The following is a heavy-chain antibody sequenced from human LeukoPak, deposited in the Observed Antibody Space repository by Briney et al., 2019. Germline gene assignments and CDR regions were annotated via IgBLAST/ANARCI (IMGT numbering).Heavy chain of an antibody. CDR2: ISSSSSYI. J-gene: IGHJ4*02. V-gene: IGHV3-21*01. Sequence: GGSLRLSCAASGFTFSSYSMNWVRQAPGKGLEWVSSISSSSSYIYYADSVKGRFTISRGNAKNSLYLQMNSLRAEDTAVYYCARGYCSSTSCYYFDYWGQGTLVTVSS. CDR3: ARGYCSSTSCYYFDY. CDR1: GFTFSSYS. D-gene: IGHD2-2*01.